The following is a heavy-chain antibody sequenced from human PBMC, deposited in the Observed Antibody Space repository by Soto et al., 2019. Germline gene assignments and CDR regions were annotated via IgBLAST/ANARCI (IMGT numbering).Heavy chain of an antibody. CDR1: GFTFSSYS. D-gene: IGHD3-22*01. V-gene: IGHV3-21*01. Sequence: GGSLRLSCAASGFTFSSYSMNWVRQAPGKGLEWVSSISSSSSYIYYADSVKGRFTISRDNAKNSLYLQMNSLRAEDTAVYYCARDFSVTIIVADAFDIWGQGTMVTVSS. CDR3: ARDFSVTIIVADAFDI. J-gene: IGHJ3*02. CDR2: ISSSSSYI.